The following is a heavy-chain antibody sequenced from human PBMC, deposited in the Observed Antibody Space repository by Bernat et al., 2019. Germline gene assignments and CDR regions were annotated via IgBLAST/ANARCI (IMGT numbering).Heavy chain of an antibody. CDR1: GFTFSSYA. Sequence: EVQPLESGGGSVQPGGSLRLSCAASGFTFSSYAMSWVRQAPGKGLEWVSAISGSGGSTYYADSVKGRFTISRDNSKSTLYLEMNSLRAEDTAVYYGANRIVVPAAWGQGTLVTVSS. J-gene: IGHJ5*02. D-gene: IGHD2-2*01. CDR2: ISGSGGST. CDR3: ANRIVVPAA. V-gene: IGHV3-23*01.